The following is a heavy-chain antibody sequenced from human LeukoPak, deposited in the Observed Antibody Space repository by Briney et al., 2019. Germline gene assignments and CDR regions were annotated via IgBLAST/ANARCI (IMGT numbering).Heavy chain of an antibody. CDR2: IYYSGST. J-gene: IGHJ4*02. CDR3: ARGEFPLAFDY. Sequence: SGTLSLTCTVSGGSISSSSYYWGWIRQPPGKGLEWIGSIYYSGSTYYNPSLKSRVTISVDTSKNQFSLKLSSVTAADTAVYYCARGEFPLAFDYWGQGTLVTVSS. CDR1: GGSISSSSYY. V-gene: IGHV4-39*01. D-gene: IGHD3-10*01.